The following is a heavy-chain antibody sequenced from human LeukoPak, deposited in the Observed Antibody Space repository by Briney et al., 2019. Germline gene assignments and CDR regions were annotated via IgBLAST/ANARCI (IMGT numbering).Heavy chain of an antibody. V-gene: IGHV4-39*07. Sequence: TSETLSLTCTVSGGSISSSSYYWGWIRQPPGKGLEWIGSIYYSGSTYYNPSLKSRVTISVDTSKNQFSLKLSSVTAADTAVYYCARGPYYDSSGYYYGGVEAYYYGMDVWGQGTTVTVSS. J-gene: IGHJ6*02. CDR2: IYYSGST. CDR1: GGSISSSSYY. D-gene: IGHD3-22*01. CDR3: ARGPYYDSSGYYYGGVEAYYYGMDV.